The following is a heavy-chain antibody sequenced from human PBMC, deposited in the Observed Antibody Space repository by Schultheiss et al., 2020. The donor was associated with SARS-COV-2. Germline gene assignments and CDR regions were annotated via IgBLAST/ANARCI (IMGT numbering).Heavy chain of an antibody. CDR1: GFTFSSYG. CDR3: AKGSVVVPAAPGLGDY. V-gene: IGHV3-23*01. J-gene: IGHJ4*02. CDR2: ISGSGGST. D-gene: IGHD2-2*01. Sequence: GGSLRLSCAASGFTFSSYGMHWVRQAPGKGLEWVSAISGSGGSTYYADSVKGRFTISRDNSKNTLYLQMNSLRAEDTAVYYCAKGSVVVPAAPGLGDYWGQRTLVTVSS.